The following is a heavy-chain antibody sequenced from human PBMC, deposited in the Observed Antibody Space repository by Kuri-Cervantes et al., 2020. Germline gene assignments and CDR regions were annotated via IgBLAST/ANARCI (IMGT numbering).Heavy chain of an antibody. J-gene: IGHJ4*02. CDR2: INAGNGNT. Sequence: ASVKVSCKASGYTFTSYAMHWVRQAPGQRLEWMGWINAGNGNTKYSQKFQGRVTLTRDTSASTAYMELRSLRSDDTAVYYCARELLGYCSPTTCQPFDYWGQGTLVTVSS. CDR1: GYTFTSYA. D-gene: IGHD2-2*01. V-gene: IGHV1-3*01. CDR3: ARELLGYCSPTTCQPFDY.